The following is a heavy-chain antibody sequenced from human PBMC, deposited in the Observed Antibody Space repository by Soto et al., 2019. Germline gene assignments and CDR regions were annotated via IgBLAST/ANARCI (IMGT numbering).Heavy chain of an antibody. Sequence: QVQLVESGGGLVKPGGSLRLSCAASGFTFSDYYMSWIRQAPGKGLEWVSYISSSRSYTDYADSVKGRFTISRDDAKNSLYLQMNSLRAEDTAVYYCARVYSSERPGAYYFDYWGQGTLVTVSS. CDR1: GFTFSDYY. V-gene: IGHV3-11*06. J-gene: IGHJ4*02. CDR3: ARVYSSERPGAYYFDY. D-gene: IGHD6-25*01. CDR2: ISSSRSYT.